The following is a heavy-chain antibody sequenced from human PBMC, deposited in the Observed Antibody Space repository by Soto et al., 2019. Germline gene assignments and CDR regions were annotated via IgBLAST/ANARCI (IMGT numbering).Heavy chain of an antibody. CDR2: NYYSGST. V-gene: IGHV4-31*03. CDR3: SRDRHGAEIDS. J-gene: IGHJ4*02. Sequence: QVQLQESGPGLVKPSQTLSLTCTVSGASISSGTYYWTWIRQHPGKGLEWIGYNYYSGSTYYNPSLKSRLPISVDTSKDHFSLMLSSVTAADTAVYFCSRDRHGAEIDSWGQGTLVTVSS. D-gene: IGHD4-17*01. CDR1: GASISSGTYY.